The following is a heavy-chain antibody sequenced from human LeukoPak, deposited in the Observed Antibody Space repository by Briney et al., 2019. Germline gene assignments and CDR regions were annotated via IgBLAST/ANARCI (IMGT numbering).Heavy chain of an antibody. V-gene: IGHV4-39*01. CDR2: IYYSGST. Sequence: PSETLSLTCTVSGGSISSSSFYWGWIRQPPGKGLEWIGSIYYSGSTYYNPSLKSRVTISVDTSKNQFSLKLSSVTAADTAVYYCARHPPPLQYDSSYYMDVWGKGTTVTVS. CDR3: ARHPPPLQYDSSYYMDV. D-gene: IGHD3-22*01. CDR1: GGSISSSSFY. J-gene: IGHJ6*03.